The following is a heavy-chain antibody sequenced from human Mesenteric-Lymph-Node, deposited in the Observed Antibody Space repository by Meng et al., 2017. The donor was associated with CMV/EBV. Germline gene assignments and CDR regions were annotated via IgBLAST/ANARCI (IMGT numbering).Heavy chain of an antibody. D-gene: IGHD1-26*01. CDR3: ARRLGGSSLVDY. J-gene: IGHJ4*02. V-gene: IGHV4-39*07. CDR1: GGSISSSNYY. CDR2: IYYSGST. Sequence: SETLSLTCAVYGGSISSSNYYWVWIRQPPGKGLEWIANIYYSGSTHYNPSLRSRVTISADTSRNQFSLNVRSVTAADTAVYFCARRLGGSSLVDYWGQGLLVTVSS.